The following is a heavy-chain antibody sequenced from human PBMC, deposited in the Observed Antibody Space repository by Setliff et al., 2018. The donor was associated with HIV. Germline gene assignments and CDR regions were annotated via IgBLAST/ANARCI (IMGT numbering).Heavy chain of an antibody. D-gene: IGHD2-15*01. J-gene: IGHJ4*02. CDR1: GGSISSYY. Sequence: SETLSLTCNVSGGSISSYYWSWIRQPPGKGLEWIGYMYYSGSTSYNPSLKSRVTISVGTSRNQFSLKLRSVTAADTAVYYCARSHFYCSGGSCYSGYFDYWGQGTLVTVSS. CDR3: ARSHFYCSGGSCYSGYFDY. V-gene: IGHV4-59*01. CDR2: MYYSGST.